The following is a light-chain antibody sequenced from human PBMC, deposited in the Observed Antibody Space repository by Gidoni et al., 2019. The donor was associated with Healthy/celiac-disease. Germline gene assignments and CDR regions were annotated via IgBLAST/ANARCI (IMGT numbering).Light chain of an antibody. CDR1: QSVLYSSNNKNY. CDR2: WAS. J-gene: IGKJ1*01. V-gene: IGKV4-1*01. CDR3: LQCYSTPWT. Sequence: DIVMTQYPHSLAAPLGEWATIHCKSSQSVLYSSNNKNYLAWYQQKPGQPPKLLIYWASSQESGVPDRFSGSGSGADFTLAISSLQAEDVAVYYCLQCYSTPWTFGQGTKVEIK.